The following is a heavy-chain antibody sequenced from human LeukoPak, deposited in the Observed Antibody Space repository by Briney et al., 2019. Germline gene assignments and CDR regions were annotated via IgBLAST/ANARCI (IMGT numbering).Heavy chain of an antibody. CDR3: AKDSRARGNYFDY. CDR2: IRYDGSNK. D-gene: IGHD6-13*01. J-gene: IGHJ4*02. CDR1: VFTFSNYG. Sequence: PGGSLRLSCAASVFTFSNYGMRWVRQAPGKGLEWVAFIRYDGSNKYYAASVKGGFTISRDNSKNTLYLQMNSLRAEDTAVYYCAKDSRARGNYFDYWGQGTLVTVSS. V-gene: IGHV3-30*02.